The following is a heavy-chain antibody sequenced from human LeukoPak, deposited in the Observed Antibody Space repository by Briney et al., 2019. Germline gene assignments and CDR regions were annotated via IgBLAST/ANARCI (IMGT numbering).Heavy chain of an antibody. Sequence: GESLRISCKGSGYSFTNYWINWVRHTPGKGLEWMGRIDPTDSYTNYSPSFQGHITISADKSINTVYLQCSSLKASDTAIYYCARGSSSWDFDYWGQGTLVTVSS. CDR3: ARGSSSWDFDY. CDR1: GYSFTNYW. CDR2: IDPTDSYT. J-gene: IGHJ4*02. V-gene: IGHV5-10-1*01. D-gene: IGHD6-13*01.